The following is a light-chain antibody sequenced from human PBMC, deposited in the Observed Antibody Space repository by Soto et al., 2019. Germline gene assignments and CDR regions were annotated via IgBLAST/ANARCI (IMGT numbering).Light chain of an antibody. V-gene: IGKV3-20*01. CDR3: QHYGSSSS. CDR1: QSVDSSY. CDR2: GAS. Sequence: EIVMTQSPATLSVSPGERATLSCGASQSVDSSYLAWLQQKPGQAPSLLIYGASSRATGIPGRFSCSGSGTDFTLTIIRLEPEDFAVYYCQHYGSSSSVGLGTRREIK. J-gene: IGKJ5*01.